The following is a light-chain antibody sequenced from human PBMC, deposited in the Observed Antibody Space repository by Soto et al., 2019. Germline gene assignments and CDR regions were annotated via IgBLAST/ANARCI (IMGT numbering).Light chain of an antibody. J-gene: IGLJ3*02. Sequence: QSVLTQPPSVSGAPGQRVTISCTGSSSNIGAGYDVHWYQQFPGTTPKFLIYGNTNRPSGVPDRFSASKSGTSASLDITGLQAEDEAEYYCAAWDDILNGWVFGGGTKVTVL. CDR2: GNT. CDR3: AAWDDILNGWV. CDR1: SSNIGAGYD. V-gene: IGLV1-40*01.